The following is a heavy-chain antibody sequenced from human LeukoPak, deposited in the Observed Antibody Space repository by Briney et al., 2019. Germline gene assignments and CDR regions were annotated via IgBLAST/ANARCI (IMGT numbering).Heavy chain of an antibody. J-gene: IGHJ5*02. V-gene: IGHV4-31*03. CDR3: ARYYDYVWGSYRPNWLDP. Sequence: PSETLSLTCTVSGGSISSGGYYWSWIRQHPGKGLEWIGYIYYSGSTYYNPPLKSRVTISVDTSKNQFSLKLSSVTAADTAVYYCARYYDYVWGSYRPNWLDPWGQGTLVTVSS. CDR2: IYYSGST. CDR1: GGSISSGGYY. D-gene: IGHD3-16*02.